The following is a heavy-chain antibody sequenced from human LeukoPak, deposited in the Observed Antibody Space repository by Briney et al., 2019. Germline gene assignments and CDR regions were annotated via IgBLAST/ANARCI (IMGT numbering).Heavy chain of an antibody. CDR2: ITGSSTWT. D-gene: IGHD3-10*01. CDR3: TRELVSSGTGYFDL. Sequence: TGGSLRLSCEASGFTFGTFGMAWVRQSPGMGLQWVSGITGSSTWTYYAASVKGRFTVSRDNSQNTLHLQMNSLRADDTAVYYCTRELVSSGTGYFDLWGRGTLVTVSS. CDR1: GFTFGTFG. J-gene: IGHJ2*01. V-gene: IGHV3-23*01.